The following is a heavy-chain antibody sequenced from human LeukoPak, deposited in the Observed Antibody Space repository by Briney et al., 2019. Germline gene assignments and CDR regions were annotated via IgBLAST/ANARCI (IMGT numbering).Heavy chain of an antibody. J-gene: IGHJ4*02. D-gene: IGHD5-24*01. V-gene: IGHV3-66*01. Sequence: GGSLRLSCAASGFTVRSNYMSWVRQAPGKGLEWVSGIYSGGSTYYADSVKGRFTISRDNSKNTLYLEMNSLRAEDTAVYYCARDPLGEMGYWGQGTLVTVSS. CDR1: GFTVRSNY. CDR3: ARDPLGEMGY. CDR2: IYSGGST.